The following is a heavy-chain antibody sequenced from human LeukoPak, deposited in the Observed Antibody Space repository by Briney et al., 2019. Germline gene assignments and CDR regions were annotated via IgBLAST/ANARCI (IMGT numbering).Heavy chain of an antibody. D-gene: IGHD1-1*01. V-gene: IGHV4-4*02. CDR2: IYHDSNT. CDR1: GGSISSSTW. J-gene: IGHJ6*02. CDR3: ARDVERGLVGEPRDDYYGMDV. Sequence: PSGTLSLTCAVSGGSISSSTWCRCVRQPPGQGLEWIGTIYHDSNTDYNPSLKSRVTISVDNSKNQMSLQLTTLTAADTAVYYCARDVERGLVGEPRDDYYGMDVWGQGTTVTVSS.